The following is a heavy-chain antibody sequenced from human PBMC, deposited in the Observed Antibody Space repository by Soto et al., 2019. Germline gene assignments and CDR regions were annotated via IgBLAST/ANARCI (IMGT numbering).Heavy chain of an antibody. V-gene: IGHV3-49*03. D-gene: IGHD3-10*01. CDR3: TRAVLLWFGEKGGGFDY. J-gene: IGHJ4*02. Sequence: GGSLRLSCTASGFTFGDYAMSWFRQAPGKGLEWVGFIRSKAYGGTTEYAASVKGRFTISRDDSKSIAYLQMNSLKTEDTAVYYCTRAVLLWFGEKGGGFDYWGQGTLVTVSS. CDR2: IRSKAYGGTT. CDR1: GFTFGDYA.